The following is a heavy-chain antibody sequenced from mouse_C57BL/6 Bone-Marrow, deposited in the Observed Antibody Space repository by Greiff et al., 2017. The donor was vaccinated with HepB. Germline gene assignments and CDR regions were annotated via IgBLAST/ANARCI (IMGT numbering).Heavy chain of an antibody. CDR2: IYPGDGDT. V-gene: IGHV1-80*01. J-gene: IGHJ2*01. D-gene: IGHD1-1*01. CDR1: GYAFSSYW. Sequence: QVQLQQSGAELVKPGASVKISCKASGYAFSSYWMNWVKQRPGKGLEWIGQIYPGDGDTNYNGKFKGKATLTADKSSSTAYMQLSSLTSEDSAVYICASGYYGSRGYFDYWGQGTTLTVSS. CDR3: ASGYYGSRGYFDY.